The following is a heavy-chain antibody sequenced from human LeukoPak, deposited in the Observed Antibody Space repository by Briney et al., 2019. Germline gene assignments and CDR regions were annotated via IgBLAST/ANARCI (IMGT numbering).Heavy chain of an antibody. CDR3: ARVETYYGSGSAWFDP. D-gene: IGHD3-10*01. V-gene: IGHV4-61*02. CDR2: IYTSGST. CDR1: GGSISSGSYY. J-gene: IGHJ5*02. Sequence: SETLSLTCTVSGGSISSGSYYWSWIRQPAGKGLEWIGRIYTSGSTNYNPSLKSRVTISVDTSKNQFSLKLSSVTAADTAVYYCARVETYYGSGSAWFDPWGQGTLVTVSS.